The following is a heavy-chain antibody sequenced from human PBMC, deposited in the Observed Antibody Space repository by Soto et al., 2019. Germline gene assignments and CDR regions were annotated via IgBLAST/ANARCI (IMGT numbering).Heavy chain of an antibody. Sequence: QVQLQESGPGLVKPSQTLSLICTVSGGSINSGGYYWSWIRQHPGKGLEWIGYICYSGSTYYNPFLRSRVTISAGASEKQFSLKLSSATATDTAVYFCATVYRQSGYSSSWVLDSWCHGNLVNVSS. CDR3: ATVYRQSGYSSSWVLDS. V-gene: IGHV4-31*03. D-gene: IGHD6-13*01. CDR1: GGSINSGGYY. J-gene: IGHJ5*01. CDR2: ICYSGST.